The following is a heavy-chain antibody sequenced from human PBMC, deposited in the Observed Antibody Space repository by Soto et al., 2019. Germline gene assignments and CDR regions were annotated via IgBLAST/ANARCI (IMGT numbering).Heavy chain of an antibody. J-gene: IGHJ5*02. CDR3: ARVVVIKGNWFDP. Sequence: PSETLSLTCTVSGGSISSYYWIWIRQPPGKGLEWIGYIYYSGSTNYNPSLKSRVTISVDTSKNQFSLKLSSVTAADTAVYYCARVVVIKGNWFDPWGQGTLVTVSS. CDR1: GGSISSYY. D-gene: IGHD3-22*01. CDR2: IYYSGST. V-gene: IGHV4-59*01.